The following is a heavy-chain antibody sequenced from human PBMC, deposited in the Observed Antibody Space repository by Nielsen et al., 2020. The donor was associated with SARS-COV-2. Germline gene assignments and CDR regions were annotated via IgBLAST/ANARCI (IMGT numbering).Heavy chain of an antibody. CDR1: GFTFSSFS. V-gene: IGHV3-23*01. J-gene: IGHJ6*02. D-gene: IGHD6-19*01. CDR2: IGVSGGGT. Sequence: GESLRLSCAASGFTFSSFSFHWVRQAPGKGLEWVSTIGVSGGGTYYADSLKGRFTISRDNSKNTLYLQMNSLGADDTAIYYCTRRVAGGTMDVWGQGTTVTVSS. CDR3: TRRVAGGTMDV.